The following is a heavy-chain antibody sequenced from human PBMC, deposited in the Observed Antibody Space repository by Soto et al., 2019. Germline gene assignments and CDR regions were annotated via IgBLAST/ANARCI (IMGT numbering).Heavy chain of an antibody. CDR3: ARDPAPYSSGPSGGP. V-gene: IGHV3-30-3*01. D-gene: IGHD6-19*01. Sequence: QPGGSLRLSCAASGFTFSSYAMHWVRQAPGKGLEWVAVISYDGSNKYYADSVKGRFTISRDNSKNTLYLQMNSLRAEDTAVYYCARDPAPYSSGPSGGPWGRGTLVTVSS. CDR2: ISYDGSNK. J-gene: IGHJ5*02. CDR1: GFTFSSYA.